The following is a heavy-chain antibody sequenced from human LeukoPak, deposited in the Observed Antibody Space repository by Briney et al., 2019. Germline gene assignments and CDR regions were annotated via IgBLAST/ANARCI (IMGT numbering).Heavy chain of an antibody. Sequence: GSLRLSCAASGFTFSSYAMSWVRQAPGKSLEWVSGIGGSGSRTYYADSVKGRFTISRDNSKNTLCLQMNSLRAEDTAVYYCARRGLSTAGTRLYYFDYWGQGTLVTVSS. J-gene: IGHJ4*02. CDR1: GFTFSSYA. D-gene: IGHD6-13*01. CDR2: IGGSGSRT. CDR3: ARRGLSTAGTRLYYFDY. V-gene: IGHV3-23*01.